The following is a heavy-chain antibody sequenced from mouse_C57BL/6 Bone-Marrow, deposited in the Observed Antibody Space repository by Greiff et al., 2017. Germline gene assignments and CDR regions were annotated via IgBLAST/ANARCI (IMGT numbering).Heavy chain of an antibody. V-gene: IGHV1-81*01. CDR2: IYPRSGNT. J-gene: IGHJ3*01. CDR3: AGGWLPPY. Sequence: VQLQQSGAELARPGASVKLSCKASGYTFTSSGISWVKQRTGQGLEWIGEIYPRSGNTYYNEKFKGKATLTADKSSSTAYMELRSLTSEDSAVYFCAGGWLPPYWGQGTLVTVSA. D-gene: IGHD2-3*01. CDR1: GYTFTSSG.